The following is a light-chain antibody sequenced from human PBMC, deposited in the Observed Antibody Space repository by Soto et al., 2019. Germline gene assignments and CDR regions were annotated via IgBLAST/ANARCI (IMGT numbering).Light chain of an antibody. CDR1: QGISTY. Sequence: DFQMTQSPSSLSASVGDRVTISCRACQGISTYLAWYQQKPGKVPKLLIYSASSLQSVVPSRFSGSGSGTDFTLTISILKPEDVATYYCQRYNCAPQTFGQGTKVEMK. V-gene: IGKV1-27*01. CDR3: QRYNCAPQT. CDR2: SAS. J-gene: IGKJ1*01.